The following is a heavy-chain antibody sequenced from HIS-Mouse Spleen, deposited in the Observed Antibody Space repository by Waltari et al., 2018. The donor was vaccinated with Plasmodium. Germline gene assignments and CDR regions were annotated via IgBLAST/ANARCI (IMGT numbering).Heavy chain of an antibody. D-gene: IGHD5-18*01. V-gene: IGHV4-59*08. J-gene: IGHJ4*02. Sequence: QVQLQESGPGLVKPSETLSLPCTVSGGSISSYYWNWFRQPPGKGLEWIGYIYYSGSTNYNPSLKSRVTISVDTSKNQFSLKLSSVTAADTAVYYCARLRYSYGYFDYWGQGTLVTVSS. CDR3: ARLRYSYGYFDY. CDR2: IYYSGST. CDR1: GGSISSYY.